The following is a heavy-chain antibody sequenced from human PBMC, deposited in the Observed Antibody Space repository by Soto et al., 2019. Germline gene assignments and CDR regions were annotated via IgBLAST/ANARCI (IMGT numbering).Heavy chain of an antibody. CDR3: AKDPPGGWGSYRYDNTGNAFDI. J-gene: IGHJ3*02. Sequence: GGSLRLSCAASGFTFSSNGRHWVRQAPGKGLEWVAVISYDGSNKYYADSVKGRFTISRDNSKNTLYLQMNSLRAEDTAVYYCAKDPPGGWGSYRYDNTGNAFDIWGQGTMVTVSS. CDR2: ISYDGSNK. D-gene: IGHD3-16*02. V-gene: IGHV3-30*18. CDR1: GFTFSSNG.